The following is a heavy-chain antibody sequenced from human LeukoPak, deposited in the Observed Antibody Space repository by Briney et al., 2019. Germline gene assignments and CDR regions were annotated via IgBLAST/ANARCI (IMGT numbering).Heavy chain of an antibody. Sequence: GSLRLSCAASGFIFNNYGLIWVRQAPGKGLEWVSAISNDGGGTNYADFVKGRFTISRDNSKNTLFLQMNSLRAEDTALYYCAKGSSGYFVDLWGQGTLVTVSS. CDR3: AKGSSGYFVDL. D-gene: IGHD3-22*01. V-gene: IGHV3-23*01. J-gene: IGHJ5*02. CDR2: ISNDGGGT. CDR1: GFIFNNYG.